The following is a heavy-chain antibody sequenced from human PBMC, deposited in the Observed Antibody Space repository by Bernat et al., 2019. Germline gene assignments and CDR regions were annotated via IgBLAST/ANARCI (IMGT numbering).Heavy chain of an antibody. V-gene: IGHV4-61*01. CDR3: ERGGRGWYDPDSAFDI. CDR2: IYYSGST. CDR1: GGSVSSGSYY. D-gene: IGHD6-19*01. J-gene: IGHJ3*02. Sequence: QVQLQESGPGLVKPSETLSLTCTVSGGSVSSGSYYWSWIRQPPGKGLEWIGYIYYSGSTNYNPSLKSRVTISVDTSKNQFSLKLSSVTAADTAVYYCERGGRGWYDPDSAFDIWGQGTMVTVSS.